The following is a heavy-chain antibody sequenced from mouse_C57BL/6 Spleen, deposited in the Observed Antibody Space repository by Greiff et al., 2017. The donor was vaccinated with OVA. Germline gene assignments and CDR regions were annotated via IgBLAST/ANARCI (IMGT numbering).Heavy chain of an antibody. J-gene: IGHJ4*01. CDR3: ARDYYGSSSMDY. V-gene: IGHV1-82*01. CDR1: GYAFSSSW. CDR2: IYPGDGDT. D-gene: IGHD1-1*01. Sequence: VKLMESGPELVKPGASVKISCKASGYAFSSSWMNWVKQRPGKGLEWIGRIYPGDGDTNYNGKFKGKATLTADKSSSTAYMQLSSLTSEDSAVYFCARDYYGSSSMDYWGQGTSVTVSS.